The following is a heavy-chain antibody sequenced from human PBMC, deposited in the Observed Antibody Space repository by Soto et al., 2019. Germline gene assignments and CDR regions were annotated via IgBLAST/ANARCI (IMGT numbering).Heavy chain of an antibody. Sequence: QVQLQESGPGLVKPSQTLSLTCTVSGGSIRSGSYYWSWIRQNLGKGLEWIGYIYYSGSNHYNRSSKSRVTTSIDTSKNQVSSRLSSGTAADTAVYYCARQLWFGELLGWYCDLWGRGTLVTVSS. V-gene: IGHV4-31*03. CDR3: ARQLWFGELLGWYCDL. D-gene: IGHD3-10*01. CDR2: IYYSGSN. CDR1: GGSIRSGSYY. J-gene: IGHJ2*01.